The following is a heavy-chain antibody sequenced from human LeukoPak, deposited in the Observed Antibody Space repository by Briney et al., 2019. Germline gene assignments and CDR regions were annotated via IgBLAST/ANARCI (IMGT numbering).Heavy chain of an antibody. Sequence: PGGSPRLSCAASGVTSRTYGIHWVRQAPGKGLEWGAFIRYDGSSKYYADSVRGRFTISRDSSRNTVYLQMNSLRAEDTAVYYCVKERGDHFEAFDIWGLGTMVTVSS. V-gene: IGHV3-30*02. D-gene: IGHD3-10*01. CDR2: IRYDGSSK. CDR1: GVTSRTYG. J-gene: IGHJ3*02. CDR3: VKERGDHFEAFDI.